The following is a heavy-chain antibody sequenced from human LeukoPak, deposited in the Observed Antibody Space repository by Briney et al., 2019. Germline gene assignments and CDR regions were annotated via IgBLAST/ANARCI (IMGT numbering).Heavy chain of an antibody. CDR2: IYPSGTT. J-gene: IGHJ5*02. CDR1: GYSVSSGYY. D-gene: IGHD6-13*01. Sequence: SETLSLTCTVSGYSVSSGYYWGWIRQPPGKGLEWIGNIYPSGTTYYNPSLKTRVTISVDTSKNQFSLKLSSVTAADTAVYFCARAYSSSWYFNWFDPWGQGTLVTVSS. V-gene: IGHV4-38-2*02. CDR3: ARAYSSSWYFNWFDP.